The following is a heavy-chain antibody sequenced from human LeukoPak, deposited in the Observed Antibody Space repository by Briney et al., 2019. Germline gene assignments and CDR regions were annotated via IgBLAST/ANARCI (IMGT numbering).Heavy chain of an antibody. CDR3: ARSGRGTYFYFDL. CDR1: AYSFTRYG. D-gene: IGHD1-26*01. Sequence: GASAKVSCKASAYSFTRYGVSWVRQAPGQGLEWMGWISGSTGNTKYVEKFQGRLTVTADTSTGTAYLDLTKLRIDDTAVYFCARSGRGTYFYFDLWGQGTLVTVSS. V-gene: IGHV1-18*01. J-gene: IGHJ4*02. CDR2: ISGSTGNT.